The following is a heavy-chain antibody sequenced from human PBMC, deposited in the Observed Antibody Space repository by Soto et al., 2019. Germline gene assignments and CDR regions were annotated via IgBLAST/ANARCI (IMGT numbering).Heavy chain of an antibody. J-gene: IGHJ5*02. CDR2: ISSSSSYI. V-gene: IGHV3-21*01. CDR1: GFTFSSYS. Sequence: EVQLVESGGGLVKPGVSLRLSCAASGFTFSSYSMNWVRQAPGKGLEWVSSISSSSSYIYYADSVKGRFTISRDNAKNSLYLQMNSLRAEDTAVYYCARIEGYCSSTSCSYNWFDPWGQGTLVTVSS. D-gene: IGHD2-2*01. CDR3: ARIEGYCSSTSCSYNWFDP.